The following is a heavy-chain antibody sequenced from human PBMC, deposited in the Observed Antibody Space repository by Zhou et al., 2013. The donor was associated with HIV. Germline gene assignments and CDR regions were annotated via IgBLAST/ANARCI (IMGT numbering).Heavy chain of an antibody. CDR2: ISAYNGNT. V-gene: IGHV1-18*01. D-gene: IGHD3-16*01. CDR1: VHNFNDYT. Sequence: QVQLLQSGGEVKKPGASVKVSCKASVHNFNDYTFTWVRQAPGQGLEWMGWISAYNGNTNYVQKLQGRVTMTTDTSTSTAYMELRSLRSDDTAVYYCARVELGIFQFPLRHAFDIWGQGTMVTVSS. CDR3: ARVELGIFQFPLRHAFDI. J-gene: IGHJ3*02.